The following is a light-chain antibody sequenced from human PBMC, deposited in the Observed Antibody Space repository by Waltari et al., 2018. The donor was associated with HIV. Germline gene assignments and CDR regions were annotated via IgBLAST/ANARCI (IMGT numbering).Light chain of an antibody. Sequence: QSALTQPASVSGSPGQSITIPCTATSSDVASYNLVSWHQQHPGKAPKVMIYAVTKRPSGGSNRFSGSKSENTASLTISGLQAEAEADYYCCSYAGTGSDVFGTGTKLTVL. V-gene: IGLV2-23*02. CDR3: CSYAGTGSDV. CDR1: SSDVASYNL. CDR2: AVT. J-gene: IGLJ1*01.